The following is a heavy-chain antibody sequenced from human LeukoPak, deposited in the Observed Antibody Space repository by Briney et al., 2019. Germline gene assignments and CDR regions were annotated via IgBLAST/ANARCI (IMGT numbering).Heavy chain of an antibody. V-gene: IGHV1-2*02. CDR1: GYTFTGYY. CDR3: ARDGIVVVPAAISWGYYYYYMDV. CDR2: INPNSGGT. Sequence: ASVKVSCKTSGYTFTGYYMHWVRQAPGQGLEWMGLINPNSGGTNYAQKFQGRVTMTRDTSISTAYMELRRLRSGDTAVYYCARDGIVVVPAAISWGYYYYYMDVWGKGTTVTVSS. J-gene: IGHJ6*03. D-gene: IGHD2-2*01.